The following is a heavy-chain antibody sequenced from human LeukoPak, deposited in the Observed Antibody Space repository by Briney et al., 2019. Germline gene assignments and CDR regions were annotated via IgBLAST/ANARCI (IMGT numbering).Heavy chain of an antibody. CDR2: INHSGST. Sequence: SETLSLTCAVYSGSFSGYYWSWIRQPPGKGLEWIGEINHSGSTNYNPSLKSRVTISVDTSKNQFSLKLSSVTAADTAVYYCAREFKPNYYGYYSYYMDVWGKGTTVTISS. D-gene: IGHD3-10*01. CDR3: AREFKPNYYGYYSYYMDV. CDR1: SGSFSGYY. V-gene: IGHV4-34*01. J-gene: IGHJ6*03.